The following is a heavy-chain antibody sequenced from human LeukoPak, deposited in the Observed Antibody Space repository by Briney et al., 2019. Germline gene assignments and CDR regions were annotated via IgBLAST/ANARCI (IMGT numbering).Heavy chain of an antibody. CDR3: ARSDYVDAFDI. D-gene: IGHD4-17*01. J-gene: IGHJ3*02. CDR1: GGSISSYY. CDR2: ICYSGST. V-gene: IGHV4-59*01. Sequence: SETLSLTCTVSGGSISSYYWSWIRQPPGKGLEWIGYICYSGSTNYNPSLKSRVTKSVDTSKNQFSLKLSSVTAADTAVYYCARSDYVDAFDIWGQGTMVTVSS.